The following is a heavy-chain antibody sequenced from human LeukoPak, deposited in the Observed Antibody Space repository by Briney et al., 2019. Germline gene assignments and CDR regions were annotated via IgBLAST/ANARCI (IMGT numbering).Heavy chain of an antibody. J-gene: IGHJ4*02. D-gene: IGHD1-7*01. Sequence: ASVKVSCKASGYTFTGYYMHWVRQAPGQGLEWMGRINPNSGGKNYAQKFKGRVTMTRDTSISTAYMELSRLRSDDTAVHYCARDGKRWNYGILNYWGQGTLVTVSS. CDR2: INPNSGGK. CDR1: GYTFTGYY. V-gene: IGHV1-2*06. CDR3: ARDGKRWNYGILNY.